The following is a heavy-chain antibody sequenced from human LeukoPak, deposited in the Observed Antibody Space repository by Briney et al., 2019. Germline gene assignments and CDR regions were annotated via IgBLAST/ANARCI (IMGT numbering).Heavy chain of an antibody. D-gene: IGHD6-13*01. CDR1: GFTFSSYE. CDR3: ARLGYSSSWYHDY. CDR2: ISSSGSTI. J-gene: IGHJ4*02. Sequence: GGSLRLSCAASGFTFSSYEVNWVRQAPGKGLEWVSYISSSGSTIYYADSVKGRFTISRDNAKNSLYLQMNSLRAEDTAVYYCARLGYSSSWYHDYWGQGTLVTVSS. V-gene: IGHV3-48*03.